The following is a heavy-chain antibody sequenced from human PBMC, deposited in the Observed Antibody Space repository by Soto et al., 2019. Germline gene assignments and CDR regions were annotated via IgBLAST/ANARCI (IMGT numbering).Heavy chain of an antibody. CDR2: ISGSGGTT. J-gene: IGHJ5*01. D-gene: IGHD2-2*01. Sequence: EVQLLESGGGLVQPGGSLRLSCAASGFTFSTYGMTWFRQPPGKGLEWVSSISGSGGTTDYADSVKGRFTISRDNSKNTRYRQMNSLSAGDTAVYDCAKRRVPPVSWFASWGQGTLVTVSS. CDR1: GFTFSTYG. CDR3: AKRRVPPVSWFAS. V-gene: IGHV3-23*01.